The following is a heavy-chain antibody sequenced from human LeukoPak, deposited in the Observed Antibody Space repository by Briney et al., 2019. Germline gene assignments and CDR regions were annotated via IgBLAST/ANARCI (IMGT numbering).Heavy chain of an antibody. CDR1: GYTFTGYY. J-gene: IGHJ6*03. V-gene: IGHV1-2*02. CDR3: ARDPFEYSSSSRFYYYYMDV. D-gene: IGHD6-6*01. Sequence: GASVKVSCKASGYTFTGYYMHWVRQAPGQGLEWMGWINPNSGGTNYAQKFQGRVTMTRDTSISTAYMELSRLRSDDTAVYYCARDPFEYSSSSRFYYYYMDVWGKGTTVTVSS. CDR2: INPNSGGT.